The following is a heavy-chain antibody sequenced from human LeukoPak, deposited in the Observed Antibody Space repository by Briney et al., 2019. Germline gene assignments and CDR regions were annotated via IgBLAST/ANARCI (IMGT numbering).Heavy chain of an antibody. J-gene: IGHJ4*02. D-gene: IGHD3-22*01. Sequence: PSETLSLTCTVSDGSISSGGYYWSWIRQHPGKGLEWIGYIYYSGSTYYNPSLKSRVTMSVDTSKNQFSLKLSSVTAADMAMYYCARDRYYDSSGRIFDYWGQGTLVTVSS. V-gene: IGHV4-31*03. CDR1: DGSISSGGYY. CDR3: ARDRYYDSSGRIFDY. CDR2: IYYSGST.